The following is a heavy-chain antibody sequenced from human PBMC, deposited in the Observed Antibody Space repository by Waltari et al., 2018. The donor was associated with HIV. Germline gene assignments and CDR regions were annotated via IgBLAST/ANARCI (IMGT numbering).Heavy chain of an antibody. Sequence: EVQLVESGGGLVKPGGSLRLSCAASGFTFSSYSMNWVRQAPGKGLEWVSSISSSSYIYYADSVKGRFTISRDNAKNSLYLQMNSLRAEDTAVYYCARAFPTGTTPFDYWGQGTLVTVSS. J-gene: IGHJ4*02. CDR3: ARAFPTGTTPFDY. CDR2: ISSSSYI. V-gene: IGHV3-21*01. D-gene: IGHD1-7*01. CDR1: GFTFSSYS.